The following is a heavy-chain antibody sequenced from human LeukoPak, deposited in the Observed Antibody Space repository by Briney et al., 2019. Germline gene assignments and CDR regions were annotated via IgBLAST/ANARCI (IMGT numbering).Heavy chain of an antibody. J-gene: IGHJ4*02. D-gene: IGHD2-15*01. CDR2: INPNSGGT. V-gene: IGHV1-2*02. CDR1: GYTFTGYY. CDR3: ARDFSSSSSNDGVVVAAGADQPWGATADDY. Sequence: ASLKVSCKASGYTFTGYYMHWVRQAPGQGLEWMGWINPNSGGTNYAQTFQSRVTMTRDTSISTAYMELGRLRSDDTAVYYCARDFSSSSSNDGVVVAAGADQPWGATADDYWGQGTLVTVSS.